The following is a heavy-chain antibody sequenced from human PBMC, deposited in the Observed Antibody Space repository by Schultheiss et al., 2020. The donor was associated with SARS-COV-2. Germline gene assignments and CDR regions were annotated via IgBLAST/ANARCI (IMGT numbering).Heavy chain of an antibody. D-gene: IGHD2-2*02. V-gene: IGHV3-74*01. CDR1: GFTFSSYS. Sequence: GGSLRLSCAASGFTFSSYSMNWVRQAPGKGLEWVSGISWNSGSIGYADSVKGRFTISRDNAKNTLYLQMNSLRAEDTAVYYCAREGCSSTSCYTLMDYYYMDVWGKGTTVTVSS. CDR2: ISWNSGSI. J-gene: IGHJ6*03. CDR3: AREGCSSTSCYTLMDYYYMDV.